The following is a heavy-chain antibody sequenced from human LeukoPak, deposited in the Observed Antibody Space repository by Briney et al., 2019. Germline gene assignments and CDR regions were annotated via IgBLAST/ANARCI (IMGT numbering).Heavy chain of an antibody. J-gene: IGHJ4*02. CDR2: ISYDGSNK. V-gene: IGHV3-30*18. D-gene: IGHD3-3*01. CDR1: GFTSSSYG. CDR3: AKQGALYYDFWSGYLDY. Sequence: GGSLRLSCAASGFTSSSYGMHWVRQAPGKGLEWVAVISYDGSNKYYADSVKGRFTISRDNSKNTLYLQMNSLRAEDTAVYYCAKQGALYYDFWSGYLDYWGQGTLVTVSS.